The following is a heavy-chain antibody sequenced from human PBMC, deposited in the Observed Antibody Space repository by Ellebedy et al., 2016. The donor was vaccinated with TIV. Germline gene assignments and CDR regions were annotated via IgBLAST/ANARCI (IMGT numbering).Heavy chain of an antibody. J-gene: IGHJ4*02. CDR1: GFAFGGFC. CDR3: AREVGGSFHSGDY. Sequence: GESLKISCAASGFAFGGFCMNWVRQAPGKGLEWVSSISTISDDVHHADSVKGRFTISRDNAKNSIYLQMNNLRPEDTAVYYCAREVGGSFHSGDYWGQGTLVAVSS. D-gene: IGHD2-15*01. CDR2: ISTISDDV. V-gene: IGHV3-21*01.